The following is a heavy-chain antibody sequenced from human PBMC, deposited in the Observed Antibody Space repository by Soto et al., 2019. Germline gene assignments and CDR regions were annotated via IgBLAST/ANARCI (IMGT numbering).Heavy chain of an antibody. CDR1: GYTFTSYA. D-gene: IGHD1-7*01. CDR3: ATGYNWNYAWFDP. V-gene: IGHV1-3*01. CDR2: INAGNGNT. J-gene: IGHJ5*02. Sequence: ALVKVSCKASGYTFTSYAMHWVRQAPGQRLEWMGWINAGNGNTKYSQKFQGRVTITRDTSASTAYMELSSLRSEDTAVYYCATGYNWNYAWFDPWGQGTLVTVSS.